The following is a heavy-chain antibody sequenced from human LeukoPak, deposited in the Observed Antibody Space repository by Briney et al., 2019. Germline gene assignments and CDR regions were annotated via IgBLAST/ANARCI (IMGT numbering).Heavy chain of an antibody. D-gene: IGHD1-26*01. V-gene: IGHV4-39*01. CDR1: GDSISTSSYY. J-gene: IGHJ5*02. CDR3: TGSYYLAYNWFDP. CDR2: IYFSGST. Sequence: SETLSLTCSVSGDSISTSSYYWGWIRQPPGKGLEWIANIYFSGSTYYNPSLKSRVTISVDTSKNQFSLKLTSVTASDTAVYYCTGSYYLAYNWFDPWGRGTLVTVSS.